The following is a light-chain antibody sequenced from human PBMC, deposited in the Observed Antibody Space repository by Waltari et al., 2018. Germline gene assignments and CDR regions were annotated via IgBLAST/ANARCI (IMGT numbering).Light chain of an antibody. V-gene: IGKV4-1*01. J-gene: IGKJ5*01. CDR3: QKVYSSPIT. Sequence: ILVTQYPHSLAVALGERATNNCIATPSILKSSDNNNYLAWYQQKPGQPPKLLIYWASTRGSGVPDRFSGSGSGTDFTLTISSLQAEDVAVYYCQKVYSSPITFGQGTRLEIK. CDR2: WAS. CDR1: PSILKSSDNNNY.